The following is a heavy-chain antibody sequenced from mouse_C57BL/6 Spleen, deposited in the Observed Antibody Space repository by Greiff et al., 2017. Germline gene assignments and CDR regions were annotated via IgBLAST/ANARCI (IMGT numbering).Heavy chain of an antibody. V-gene: IGHV5-9*01. CDR1: GFTFSSYT. Sequence: EVKLVESGGGLVKPGGSLKLSCAASGFTFSSYTMSWVRQTPEKRLEWVATISGGGGNTYYPDSVKGRFTISRDNAKNTLYLQMSSLRSEATALYYCARQDDYDECYARDYWGQGTSVTVSS. CDR3: ARQDDYDECYARDY. D-gene: IGHD2-4*01. J-gene: IGHJ4*01. CDR2: ISGGGGNT.